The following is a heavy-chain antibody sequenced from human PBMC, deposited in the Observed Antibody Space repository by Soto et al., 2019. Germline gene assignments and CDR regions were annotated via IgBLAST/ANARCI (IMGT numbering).Heavy chain of an antibody. CDR3: AISGKLLNYDILTGYPYYYYGMDV. CDR2: IYYSGST. V-gene: IGHV4-31*03. D-gene: IGHD3-9*01. CDR1: GGSISSGGYY. J-gene: IGHJ6*02. Sequence: SETLSLTCTVSGGSISSGGYYWSWIRQHPGKGLEWIGYIYYSGSTYYNPSLKSRVTISVDTSKNQFFLKLSSVTAADTAVYYCAISGKLLNYDILTGYPYYYYGMDVWGQGTTVTVSS.